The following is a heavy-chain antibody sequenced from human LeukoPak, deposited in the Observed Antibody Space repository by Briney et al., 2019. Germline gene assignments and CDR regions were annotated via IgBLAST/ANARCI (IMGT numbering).Heavy chain of an antibody. V-gene: IGHV4-59*08. CDR1: DNSISSFY. Sequence: PSETLSLTCTVFDNSISSFYWSWIRQPPGKGLEWIGFVYKTGHTNYNPSLKSRVAISLDGSKSQVSLRLTSVTAADTAVYYCAPHRFGEPHFEYWGRGTLVSVSS. J-gene: IGHJ4*02. CDR3: APHRFGEPHFEY. D-gene: IGHD3-10*01. CDR2: VYKTGHT.